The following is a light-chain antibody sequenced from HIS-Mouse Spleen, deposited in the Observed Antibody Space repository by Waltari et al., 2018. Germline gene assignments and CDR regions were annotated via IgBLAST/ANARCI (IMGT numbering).Light chain of an antibody. CDR1: SSDVGGYNY. CDR3: CSYAGSYTGV. CDR2: DVS. V-gene: IGLV2-11*01. Sequence: QSALTQPRSVSGSPGQSVTISCTGTSSDVGGYNYVSWYQTPPGKAPNLMIDDVSKRPSGVPDRFSGSKSGNTASLTISGLQAEDEADYYCCSYAGSYTGVFGTGTKVTVL. J-gene: IGLJ1*01.